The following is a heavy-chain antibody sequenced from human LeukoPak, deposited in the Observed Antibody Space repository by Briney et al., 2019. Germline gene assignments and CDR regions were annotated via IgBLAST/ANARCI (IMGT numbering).Heavy chain of an antibody. D-gene: IGHD6-19*01. Sequence: PSETLSLTCAVSGYSISSGYYWGWIRQPPGKGLEWIGSIHHSGSTYYNPSLKSRVTISVDTSKNQFSLKLSSVTAADTAVYYCARLSIAVADTGFDYWGQGTLVTVSS. CDR3: ARLSIAVADTGFDY. CDR1: GYSISSGYY. J-gene: IGHJ4*02. CDR2: IHHSGST. V-gene: IGHV4-38-2*01.